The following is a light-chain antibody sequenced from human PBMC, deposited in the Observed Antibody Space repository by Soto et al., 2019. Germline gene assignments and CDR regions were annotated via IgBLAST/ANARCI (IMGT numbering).Light chain of an antibody. V-gene: IGKV3-15*01. CDR1: QSVSNN. CDR2: GAS. CDR3: QQRSNWLPIT. J-gene: IGKJ5*01. Sequence: EIVMTQSPATLSMSPGERATLSCRASQSVSNNFAWYQQKPGQAPRLLIYGASTRATGVPARFSGSGSETEFTLTISSLQSEDSAVYYCQQRSNWLPITFGQGTRLEIK.